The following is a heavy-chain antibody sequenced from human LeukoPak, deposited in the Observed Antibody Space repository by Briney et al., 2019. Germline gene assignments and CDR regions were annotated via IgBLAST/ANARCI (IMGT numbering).Heavy chain of an antibody. CDR3: ARLEGSGDY. CDR2: IYTSGSA. D-gene: IGHD6-19*01. CDR1: GGSFSGYY. Sequence: SETLSLTCAVYGGSFSGYYWSWIRQPAGKGLEWIGRIYTSGSANYNPSLKNRVTMSVDTSKNQFSLKLSSVTAADTAVYYCARLEGSGDYWGQGTLVTVSS. J-gene: IGHJ4*02. V-gene: IGHV4-59*10.